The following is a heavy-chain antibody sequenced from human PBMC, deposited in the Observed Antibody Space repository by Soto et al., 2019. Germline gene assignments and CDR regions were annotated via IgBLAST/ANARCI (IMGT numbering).Heavy chain of an antibody. CDR2: IYYSGST. J-gene: IGHJ4*02. CDR1: GGSISSGGYY. CDR3: ARAERGYSLI. Sequence: SETLSLTCTVSGGSISSGGYYWSWIRQHPGKGLEWIGYIYYSGSTYYNPSLKSRVTISVDTSKNQFSLKLSSVTAADTAVYYCARAERGYSLIWGQGTLVTVSS. D-gene: IGHD5-18*01. V-gene: IGHV4-31*03.